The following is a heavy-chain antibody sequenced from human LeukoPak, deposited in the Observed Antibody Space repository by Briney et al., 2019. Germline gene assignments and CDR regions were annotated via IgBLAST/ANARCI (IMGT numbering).Heavy chain of an antibody. CDR2: ISSSSSYI. CDR1: GFTFSSYS. CDR3: AREVGYCSGGSCLWGYYYYYGMDV. V-gene: IGHV3-21*01. D-gene: IGHD2-15*01. J-gene: IGHJ6*02. Sequence: GGSLRLSCAASGFTFSSYSMNWVRQAPGKGLEWVSSISSSSSYIYYADSVKGRFTISRDNAKNSLYLQMNSLRAEDTAVYYCAREVGYCSGGSCLWGYYYYYGMDVWGQGTTVTVSS.